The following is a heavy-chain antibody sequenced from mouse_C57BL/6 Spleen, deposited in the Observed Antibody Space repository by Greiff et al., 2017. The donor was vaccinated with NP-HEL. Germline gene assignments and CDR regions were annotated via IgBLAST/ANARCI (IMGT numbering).Heavy chain of an antibody. CDR2: IYPRGGNT. CDR1: GYTFTSYG. Sequence: VQLQESGAELARPGASVKLSCKASGYTFTSYGISWVKQRTGQGLERIGEIYPRGGNTYYNEKFKGKATLTADKSSSTAYMELRSLTSEDAAVYFCAREEATTVAGYWGQGTTLTVSS. D-gene: IGHD1-1*01. CDR3: AREEATTVAGY. J-gene: IGHJ2*01. V-gene: IGHV1-81*01.